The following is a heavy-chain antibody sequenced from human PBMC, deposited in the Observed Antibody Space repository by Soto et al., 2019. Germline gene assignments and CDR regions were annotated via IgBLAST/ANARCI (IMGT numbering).Heavy chain of an antibody. CDR3: ARPSRGYSGSRIDY. CDR2: FYYSGST. V-gene: IGHV4-39*01. Sequence: SETLSLTCTVSGGSISSSSYYWGWIRQPPGKGLELIGSFYYSGSTYYNPSLKSRVTISVDTSKNQFSLKLSSVTAADTAVYYCARPSRGYSGSRIDYWGQGTMVTVSS. CDR1: GGSISSSSYY. D-gene: IGHD1-26*01. J-gene: IGHJ4*02.